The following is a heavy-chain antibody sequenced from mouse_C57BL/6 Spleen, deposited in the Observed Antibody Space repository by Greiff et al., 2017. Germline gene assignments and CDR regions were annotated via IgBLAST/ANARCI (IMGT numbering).Heavy chain of an antibody. J-gene: IGHJ2*01. D-gene: IGHD1-1*01. CDR2: INPGSGGT. CDR3: ARLGKNGSYYFDY. V-gene: IGHV1-54*01. Sequence: VQLQQPGAELVRPGTSVKVSCKASGYAFTNYLIEWVKQRPGQGLEWIGLINPGSGGTNYNEKFKGKATLTADKSSSTAYMHLSSLTSEDSAVYCWARLGKNGSYYFDYWGQGTTLTVSS. CDR1: GYAFTNYL.